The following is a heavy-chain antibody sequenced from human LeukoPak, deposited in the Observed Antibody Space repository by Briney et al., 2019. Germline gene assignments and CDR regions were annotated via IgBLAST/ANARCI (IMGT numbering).Heavy chain of an antibody. CDR1: GYTFTVYY. CDR3: ARDPAPGYDIPESQYYYYYGMDV. J-gene: IGHJ6*02. D-gene: IGHD3-9*01. V-gene: IGHV1-69*13. CDR2: IIPIFGTA. Sequence: GASVTVSCTASGYTFTVYYIHWVRQAPGQGLEWMGGIIPIFGTANYAQKFQGRVTITADESTSTAYMELSSLRSEDTAVYYCARDPAPGYDIPESQYYYYYGMDVWGQGTTVTVSS.